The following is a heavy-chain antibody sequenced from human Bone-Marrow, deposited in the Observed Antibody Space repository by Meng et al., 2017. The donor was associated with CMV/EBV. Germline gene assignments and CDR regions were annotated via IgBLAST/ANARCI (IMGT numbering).Heavy chain of an antibody. CDR2: IRYDGSNK. D-gene: IGHD2-2*01. J-gene: IGHJ4*02. CDR1: GFTFSSYG. V-gene: IGHV3-30*02. CDR3: ARVVVVPASVYFDY. Sequence: SCAASGFTFSSYGMHWVRQAPGKGLEWVAFIRYDGSNKYYADSVKGRFTISRDNSKNTLYLQMNSLRAEDTAVYYCARVVVVPASVYFDYWGQGTLVTVSS.